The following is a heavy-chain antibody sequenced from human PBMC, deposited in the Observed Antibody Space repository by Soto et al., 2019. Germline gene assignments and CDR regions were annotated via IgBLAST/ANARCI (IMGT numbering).Heavy chain of an antibody. Sequence: GASVEVSCKASGGSFGSSASRWVRQAPGQGLEWMGGIIPIFGTANYAQKFQGRVTITADESTSTAYMELSSLRSEDTAVYYCARDVEDYPLASVVFDPWGQGTLVTVSS. D-gene: IGHD2-21*01. V-gene: IGHV1-69*13. CDR1: GGSFGSSA. CDR2: IIPIFGTA. J-gene: IGHJ5*02. CDR3: ARDVEDYPLASVVFDP.